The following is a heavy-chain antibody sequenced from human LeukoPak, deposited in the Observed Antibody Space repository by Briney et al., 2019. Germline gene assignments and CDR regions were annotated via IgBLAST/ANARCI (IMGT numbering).Heavy chain of an antibody. CDR1: GGTFSSYA. CDR3: ARVGYYDSSGYYVREFDY. J-gene: IGHJ4*02. V-gene: IGHV1-69*13. Sequence: ASVKVSCKASGGTFSSYAISWVRQAPGQGLEWMGGIIPIFGTANYAQKFQGRVTITADESTSTAYMELSSLRSEDTAVYYCARVGYYDSSGYYVREFDYWGQGTLVTVSS. CDR2: IIPIFGTA. D-gene: IGHD3-22*01.